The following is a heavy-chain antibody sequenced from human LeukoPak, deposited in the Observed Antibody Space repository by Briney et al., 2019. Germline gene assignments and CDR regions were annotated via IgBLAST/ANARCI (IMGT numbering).Heavy chain of an antibody. V-gene: IGHV3-21*01. CDR2: ISSSSSYI. Sequence: GGSLRLSCAASGFTFSSYSMNWVRQAPGKGLEWVSSISSSSSYIYYADSVKGRFTISRDNAKNSLYLQMNSLRAEDTAVYYCARMVDYYGSIYDYWGQGTLVTVSS. CDR3: ARMVDYYGSIYDY. D-gene: IGHD3-10*01. CDR1: GFTFSSYS. J-gene: IGHJ4*02.